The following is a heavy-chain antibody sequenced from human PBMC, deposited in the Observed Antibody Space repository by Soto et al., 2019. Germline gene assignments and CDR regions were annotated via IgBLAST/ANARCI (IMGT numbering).Heavy chain of an antibody. J-gene: IGHJ5*02. D-gene: IGHD4-17*01. CDR1: GFSFSSYG. CDR2: ISYHGINK. V-gene: IGHV3-30*18. Sequence: QVQLVESGGGVVYPGRSLRLSCTASGFSFSSYGMHWVRQTPGKGLEWVAVISYHGINKYYADSVNGRFTISRDNSKNTLVLQMNSLRVEDTAVYYCGKYSDYGDHRDWSDPWGQGTLVTVSS. CDR3: GKYSDYGDHRDWSDP.